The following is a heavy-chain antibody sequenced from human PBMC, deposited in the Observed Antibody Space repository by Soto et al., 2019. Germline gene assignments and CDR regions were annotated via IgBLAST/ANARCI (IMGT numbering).Heavy chain of an antibody. CDR3: ARVYYGSGSYYNVYYMDV. D-gene: IGHD3-10*01. CDR1: GYPFTSYD. Sequence: ASVKVSCKASGYPFTSYDINWVRQATGQGLEWMGWMNPNSGNTGYAQKFQGRVTMTRNTSISTAYMELSSLRSEDTAVYYCARVYYGSGSYYNVYYMDVWGKGTTVTVSS. V-gene: IGHV1-8*01. J-gene: IGHJ6*03. CDR2: MNPNSGNT.